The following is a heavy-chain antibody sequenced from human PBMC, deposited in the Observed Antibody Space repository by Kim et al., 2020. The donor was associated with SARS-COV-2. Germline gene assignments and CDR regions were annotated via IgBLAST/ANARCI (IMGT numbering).Heavy chain of an antibody. CDR2: INPSGGST. J-gene: IGHJ5*02. V-gene: IGHV1-46*01. Sequence: ASVKVSCKASGYTFTSYYTHWVRQAPGQGLEWMGIINPSGGSTSYAQKFQGRVTMTRDTSTSTVYMELSSLRSEDTAVYYCARDWDKGIQLWGNWFDPWGQGTLVTVSS. D-gene: IGHD5-18*01. CDR1: GYTFTSYY. CDR3: ARDWDKGIQLWGNWFDP.